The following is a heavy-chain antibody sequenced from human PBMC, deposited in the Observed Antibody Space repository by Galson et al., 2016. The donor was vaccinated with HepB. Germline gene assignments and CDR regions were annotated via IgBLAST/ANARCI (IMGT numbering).Heavy chain of an antibody. D-gene: IGHD1-14*01. V-gene: IGHV3-33*05. CDR2: ISYDGRKK. CDR1: GFGFSAYG. Sequence: SLRLSCAASGFGFSAYGMHWVRQAPGQGLEWVAVISYDGRKKFYVDSVKGRFTISRDNSQNTLFLQMNSLRAEDTAIYYCAKHAEPYYYYAMDVWGQGTTVTVSS. J-gene: IGHJ6*02. CDR3: AKHAEPYYYYAMDV.